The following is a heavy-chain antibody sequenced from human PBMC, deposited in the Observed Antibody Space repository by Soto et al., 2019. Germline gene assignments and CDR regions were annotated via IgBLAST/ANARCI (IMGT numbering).Heavy chain of an antibody. D-gene: IGHD6-19*01. CDR1: GFTFSKAW. CDR2: IKSKTDGGTT. V-gene: IGHV3-15*01. CDR3: TTVVAGTVLVLY. J-gene: IGHJ4*02. Sequence: GGSLRLSCAASGFTFSKAWMSWVRQAPGKGLEWVGRIKSKTDGGTTDYAAPVKGRFTISRDDSKITLYLQMNSLKTEATAVYYCTTVVAGTVLVLYWGQGTLVTVSS.